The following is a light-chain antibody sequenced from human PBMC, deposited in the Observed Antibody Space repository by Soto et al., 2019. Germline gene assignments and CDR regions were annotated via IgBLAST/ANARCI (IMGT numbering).Light chain of an antibody. CDR3: SSDTSSSFLYV. V-gene: IGLV2-14*03. CDR2: DVS. Sequence: QSVLTQPASVSGSPGQSITISCTGTSSDVGGYNYVSWYQQHPGKAPKLMIYDVSNRPSGVSNRFSGSKSGNTASLTISGLQAEDEADYYCSSDTSSSFLYVFVTGTNVT. J-gene: IGLJ1*01. CDR1: SSDVGGYNY.